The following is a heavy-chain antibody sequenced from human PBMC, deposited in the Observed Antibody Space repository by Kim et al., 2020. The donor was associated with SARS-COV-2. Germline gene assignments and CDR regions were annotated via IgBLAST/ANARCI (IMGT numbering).Heavy chain of an antibody. V-gene: IGHV3-66*02. CDR1: GFTVSSNY. J-gene: IGHJ5*02. CDR3: ARDRVVFSWFGELLSSWFDP. Sequence: GGSLRLSCAASGFTVSSNYMSWVRQAPGKGLEWVSVIYSGGSTYYADSVKGRFTISRDNSKNTLYLQMNSLRAEDTAVYYCARDRVVFSWFGELLSSWFDPWGQGTLVTVSS. CDR2: IYSGGST. D-gene: IGHD3-10*01.